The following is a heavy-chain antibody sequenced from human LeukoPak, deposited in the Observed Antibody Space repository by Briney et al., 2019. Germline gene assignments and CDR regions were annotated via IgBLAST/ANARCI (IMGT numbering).Heavy chain of an antibody. V-gene: IGHV1-2*02. D-gene: IGHD2-15*01. CDR2: INANSGAT. Sequence: ASVKVSCKASGYTFTGYYMHWVRQAPGQGLEWMGWINANSGATNYAQNFQGRVTMTRDTSISTAYMELRRLRSDDTAVYYCARERAVQGYCSGGSCYINDYWGQGTLVTVSS. CDR3: ARERAVQGYCSGGSCYINDY. CDR1: GYTFTGYY. J-gene: IGHJ4*02.